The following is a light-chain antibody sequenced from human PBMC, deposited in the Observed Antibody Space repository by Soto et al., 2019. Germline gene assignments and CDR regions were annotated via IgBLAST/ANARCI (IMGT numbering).Light chain of an antibody. J-gene: IGLJ3*02. Sequence: QSVLTQPPSLSGTPGQRGTISCSGSNSNIGRYSVNWYQHFPGTAPKILIYSDDERPSGVPDRFSGSKSGTSASLAISGLQSEDEGEYYCAAWDDNLNGPLFGGGTKVTVL. V-gene: IGLV1-44*01. CDR2: SDD. CDR3: AAWDDNLNGPL. CDR1: NSNIGRYS.